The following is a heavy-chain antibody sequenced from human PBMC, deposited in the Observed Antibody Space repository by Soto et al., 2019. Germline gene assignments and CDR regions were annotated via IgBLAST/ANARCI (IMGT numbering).Heavy chain of an antibody. J-gene: IGHJ6*02. Sequence: ASVKVSCKASGYSFTDYHIHWVRQAPGQGLEWLGRINPKSGGTSTAQKFQGRVTMTTDTSTSTAYMELRSLRSDDTAVYYCARDRRGSGSYYEPPYYYYYGMDVWGQGTTVTSP. CDR2: INPKSGGT. CDR1: GYSFTDYH. V-gene: IGHV1-2*06. CDR3: ARDRRGSGSYYEPPYYYYYGMDV. D-gene: IGHD3-10*01.